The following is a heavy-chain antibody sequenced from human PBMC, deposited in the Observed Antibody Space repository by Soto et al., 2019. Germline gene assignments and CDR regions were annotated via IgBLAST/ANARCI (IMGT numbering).Heavy chain of an antibody. V-gene: IGHV4-31*01. Sequence: QVQLQESGPGLVKPSQTLSLTCSVSGGSISSGGYYWSWIRQHPGKGLEWIGYIYQSGTTRYNPPLKREVTISVDTSRTSFSLGLTSVTAADTAVYYCARDRLEVGYYYNGMDVWGQGTTVTVSS. J-gene: IGHJ6*02. CDR2: IYQSGTT. CDR3: ARDRLEVGYYYNGMDV. D-gene: IGHD2-2*01. CDR1: GGSISSGGYY.